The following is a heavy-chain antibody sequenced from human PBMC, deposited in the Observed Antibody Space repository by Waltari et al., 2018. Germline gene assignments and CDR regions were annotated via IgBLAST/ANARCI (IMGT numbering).Heavy chain of an antibody. V-gene: IGHV1-8*03. CDR1: GYTFTSYD. Sequence: QVQLVQSGAEVKKPGASVKVSCKASGYTFTSYDINWVRQATGQGLEWMGWMNPNSGNTGYAQKFQGRVTITADKSTSTAYMELSSLRSEDTAVYYCARCYSSSSCDAFDIWGQGTMVTVSS. CDR3: ARCYSSSSCDAFDI. J-gene: IGHJ3*02. D-gene: IGHD6-6*01. CDR2: MNPNSGNT.